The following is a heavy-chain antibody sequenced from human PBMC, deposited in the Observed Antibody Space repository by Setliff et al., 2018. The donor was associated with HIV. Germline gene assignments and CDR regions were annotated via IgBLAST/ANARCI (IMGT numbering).Heavy chain of an antibody. CDR2: ISGSGGST. D-gene: IGHD1-26*01. CDR1: GFTFSRYA. Sequence: GGSLRLSCEASGFTFSRYAMHWVRQAPGKGLEWVSAISGSGGSTYYADSVKGRFTISRDNSKNTLYLQMNSLRAEDTAVYYCAKDSKEGANWFDPWGQGTLVTVSS. J-gene: IGHJ5*02. V-gene: IGHV3-23*01. CDR3: AKDSKEGANWFDP.